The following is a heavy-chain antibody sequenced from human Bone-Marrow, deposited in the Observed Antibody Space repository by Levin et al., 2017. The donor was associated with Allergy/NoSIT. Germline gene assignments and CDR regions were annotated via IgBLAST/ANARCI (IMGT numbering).Heavy chain of an antibody. CDR2: IWYDGTNK. CDR3: ARDLDTSELFDS. V-gene: IGHV3-33*01. D-gene: IGHD1-1*01. CDR1: GFKFSDRG. Sequence: SCVASGFKFSDRGMHWVRQAPGKGLEWVGIIWYDGTNKHYADSVRGRFTISRDNSKNTLYLQMNSLRAEDTAVYYCARDLDTSELFDSWGQGTLVTVAS. J-gene: IGHJ4*02.